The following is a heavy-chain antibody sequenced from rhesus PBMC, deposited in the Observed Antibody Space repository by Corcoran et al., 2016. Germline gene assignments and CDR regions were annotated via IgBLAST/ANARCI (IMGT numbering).Heavy chain of an antibody. CDR2: IYWNDSK. CDR1: GFSISTTGTG. Sequence: QVTLKESGPALVKPTQTLTLTCTLSGFSISTTGTGVGWIRQPPGKALEWLASIYWNDSKYYSTSLKSRLTISKDTSKNQVVLTMTNMDPVDTATYYCARVRGGSSSYFPWGQGVLVTVSS. D-gene: IGHD6-43*01. V-gene: IGHV2-95*01. CDR3: ARVRGGSSSYFP. J-gene: IGHJ4*01.